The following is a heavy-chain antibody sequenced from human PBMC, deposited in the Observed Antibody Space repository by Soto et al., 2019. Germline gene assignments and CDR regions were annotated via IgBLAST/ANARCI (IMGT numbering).Heavy chain of an antibody. CDR2: IHYSGFT. CDR1: GGSISSDY. CDR3: ARDQGYYYDSSGFDS. V-gene: IGHV4-59*01. Sequence: PSETLSLTCTVSGGSISSDYWSWFRQPPGKGLEWVGYIHYSGFTNYNPSLKSRVTISVDTSKNQFSLRVNSVTAADTAVYYCARDQGYYYDSSGFDSWGQGTLVTVSS. J-gene: IGHJ5*01. D-gene: IGHD3-22*01.